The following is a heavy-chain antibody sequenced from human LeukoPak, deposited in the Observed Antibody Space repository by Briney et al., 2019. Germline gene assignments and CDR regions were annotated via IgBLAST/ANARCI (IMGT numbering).Heavy chain of an antibody. CDR1: GYTFTGYY. Sequence: ASVKVSCTPSGYTFTGYYIQWVRQAPRQGLEWMGWINPSSGGTNYAQKFQGRVTMTRDTSISTAYMELSRLRSDDTAVYYCARDQDSSGWKYWGQGTLVTVSS. CDR3: ARDQDSSGWKY. CDR2: INPSSGGT. V-gene: IGHV1-2*02. J-gene: IGHJ4*02. D-gene: IGHD6-19*01.